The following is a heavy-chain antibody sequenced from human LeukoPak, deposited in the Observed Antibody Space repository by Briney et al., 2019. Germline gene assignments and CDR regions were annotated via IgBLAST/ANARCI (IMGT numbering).Heavy chain of an antibody. CDR3: ARELGSIAARSYYYYYGMDV. CDR1: EGTFSSYA. Sequence: ALVKVSCKASEGTFSSYAISWVRQAPGQGLEWMGGIIPIFGTANYAQKFQGRVTITADESTSTAYMELSSLRSEDTAVYYCARELGSIAARSYYYYYGMDVWGQGTTVTVSS. D-gene: IGHD6-6*01. V-gene: IGHV1-69*01. CDR2: IIPIFGTA. J-gene: IGHJ6*02.